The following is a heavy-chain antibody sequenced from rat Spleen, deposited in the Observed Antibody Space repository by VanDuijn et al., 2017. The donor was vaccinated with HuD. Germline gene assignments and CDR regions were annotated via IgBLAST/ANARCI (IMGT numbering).Heavy chain of an antibody. CDR1: GFAFSDHY. D-gene: IGHD1-1*01. J-gene: IGHJ2*01. V-gene: IGHV5-20*01. CDR2: ITNASGGT. CDR3: TRDDYYSAVFDY. Sequence: EVQLVESDGGLVHPGRSLKLSCAASGFAFSDHYVAWVRQAPTKGLEWVASITNASGGTHYPDSVKGRFTISRDVAKSTLYLQMNNLRSEDTATYYCTRDDYYSAVFDYWGQGVMVSVSS.